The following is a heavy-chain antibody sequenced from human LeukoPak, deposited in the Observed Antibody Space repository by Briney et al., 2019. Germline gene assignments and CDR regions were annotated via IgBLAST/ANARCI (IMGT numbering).Heavy chain of an antibody. CDR3: AREVGATSADY. CDR2: ISSSSSYI. J-gene: IGHJ4*02. V-gene: IGHV3-21*01. CDR1: GFTFSSYS. D-gene: IGHD1-26*01. Sequence: GGSLRLSCAASGFTFSSYSTNWVRQTPGKGLEWVSSISSSSSYIYYADSVKGRFTISRDNAKNSLYLQMNSLRAEDTAVYYCAREVGATSADYWGQGTLVTVSS.